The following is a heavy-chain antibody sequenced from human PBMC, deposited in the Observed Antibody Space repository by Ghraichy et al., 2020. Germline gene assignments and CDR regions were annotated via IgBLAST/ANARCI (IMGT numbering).Heavy chain of an antibody. CDR1: GGSISSSNW. D-gene: IGHD3-22*01. V-gene: IGHV4-4*02. CDR2: IYHSGST. J-gene: IGHJ3*02. Sequence: SETLSLTCAVSGGSISSSNWWSWVRQPPGKGLEWIGEIYHSGSTNYNPSLKSRVTISVDKSKNQFSLKLSSVTAADTAVYYCARDADYYDSSGYSTHFDIWGQGTMVTVSS. CDR3: ARDADYYDSSGYSTHFDI.